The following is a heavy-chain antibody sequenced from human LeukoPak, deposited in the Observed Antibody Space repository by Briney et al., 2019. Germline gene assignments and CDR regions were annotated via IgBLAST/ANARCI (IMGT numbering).Heavy chain of an antibody. D-gene: IGHD3-10*01. V-gene: IGHV4-59*08. Sequence: SETLSLTCTVSGGSISSYYWSWIRQPPGKGLEWIGYIYYSGSTNYNPSLKSRVTISVDTSKNQFSLKLSSVTAADTAVYYCARREGLWYPLPHWYFDLWGRGTLVTVSS. CDR2: IYYSGST. CDR3: ARREGLWYPLPHWYFDL. CDR1: GGSISSYY. J-gene: IGHJ2*01.